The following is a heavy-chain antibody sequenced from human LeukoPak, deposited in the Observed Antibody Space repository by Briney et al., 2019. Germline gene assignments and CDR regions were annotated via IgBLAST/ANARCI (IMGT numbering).Heavy chain of an antibody. CDR1: GDSISTSY. CDR2: ISHSGRT. Sequence: SETLSLSCTVSGDSISTSYWTWIRQPPGKGLECIGYISHSGRTNYNPSLKSRVTISIDTSMNQFSLTLRSVTDADTAVYYCARDETGSQKTNAFDIWGQGTMVTVSS. D-gene: IGHD1-26*01. V-gene: IGHV4-59*01. J-gene: IGHJ3*02. CDR3: ARDETGSQKTNAFDI.